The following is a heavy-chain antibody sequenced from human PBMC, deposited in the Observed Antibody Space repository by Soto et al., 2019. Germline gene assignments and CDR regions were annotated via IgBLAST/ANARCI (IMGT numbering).Heavy chain of an antibody. D-gene: IGHD3-22*01. Sequence: SVADGCRCSFYWNRIRKKPGKGLEWIGYIYYSGTTNYNPSLKSRGTISIDTSKNQYSLKLSSVTAADTAVYYCAGLVYNYYESSGYYNWFDPWGQGTLVSVSS. CDR3: AGLVYNYYESSGYYNWFDP. CDR2: IYYSGTT. J-gene: IGHJ5*02. CDR1: DGCRCSFY. V-gene: IGHV4-59*01.